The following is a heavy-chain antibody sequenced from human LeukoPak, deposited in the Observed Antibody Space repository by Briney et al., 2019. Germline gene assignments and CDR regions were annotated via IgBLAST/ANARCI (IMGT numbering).Heavy chain of an antibody. J-gene: IGHJ4*02. CDR1: GGSISSSNW. D-gene: IGHD3-16*01. CDR2: IYHSGST. V-gene: IGHV4-4*02. CDR3: ARVKARATMGVYFDY. Sequence: SGTLSLTCAVSGGSISSSNWWSWVRQPPGKGLEWIGEIYHSGSTNYNPSPKSRVTISVDKSKNQFSLKLSSVTAADTAVYYCARVKARATMGVYFDYWGQGTLVTVSS.